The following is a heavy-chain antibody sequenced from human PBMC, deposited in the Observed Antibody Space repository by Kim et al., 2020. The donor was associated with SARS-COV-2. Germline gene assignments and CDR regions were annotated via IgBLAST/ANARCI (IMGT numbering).Heavy chain of an antibody. V-gene: IGHV3-53*01. Sequence: YRGASTYDAATLKGRFTISRDNSKNPLYLQVNSLRAEDTAVYYCARVPDPWGQGTLVTVSS. CDR3: ARVPDP. CDR2: YRGAST. J-gene: IGHJ5*02.